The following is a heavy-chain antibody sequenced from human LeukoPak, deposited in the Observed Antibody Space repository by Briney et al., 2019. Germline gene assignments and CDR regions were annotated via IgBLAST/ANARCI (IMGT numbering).Heavy chain of an antibody. CDR1: GYSFTSYD. Sequence: EASVKVSCKASGYSFTSYDIHWVTQATGEGLEWMGRINPNSGNTDLAQRFQGRVTMTSNTSLRTAYMELTSLRSEDTAVYYCASVIHHFTSPFQAFDLWGQGTRVIVSS. V-gene: IGHV1-8*01. D-gene: IGHD2-8*01. CDR2: INPNSGNT. J-gene: IGHJ3*01. CDR3: ASVIHHFTSPFQAFDL.